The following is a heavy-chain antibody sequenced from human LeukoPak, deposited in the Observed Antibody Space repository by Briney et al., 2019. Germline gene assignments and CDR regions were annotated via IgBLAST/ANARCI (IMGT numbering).Heavy chain of an antibody. D-gene: IGHD2-8*01. CDR3: ARAASGVLGYCTNGVCHTY. CDR1: GYTFTGYY. Sequence: ASVKVSCKASGYTFTGYYMHWVRQAPGQGLEWMGWISPNSGGTNYAQKFQGRVTMTRDTSISTAYMELSRLRSDDTAVYYCARAASGVLGYCTNGVCHTYWGQGTLVTVSS. CDR2: ISPNSGGT. J-gene: IGHJ4*02. V-gene: IGHV1-2*02.